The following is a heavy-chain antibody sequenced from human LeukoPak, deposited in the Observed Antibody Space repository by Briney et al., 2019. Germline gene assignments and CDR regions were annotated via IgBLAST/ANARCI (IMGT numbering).Heavy chain of an antibody. D-gene: IGHD5-12*01. CDR3: AKAHRGFSGYDYPPYYYYSMDV. J-gene: IGHJ6*02. CDR1: GFTFSSYW. Sequence: GGSLRLSCAASGFTFSSYWMSWVRQAPGKGLEWVANIKQDGSEKYYVDSVKGRFTISRDNAKNSLYLQMNSLRAEDTALYYCAKAHRGFSGYDYPPYYYYSMDVWGQGTTVTVSS. V-gene: IGHV3-7*03. CDR2: IKQDGSEK.